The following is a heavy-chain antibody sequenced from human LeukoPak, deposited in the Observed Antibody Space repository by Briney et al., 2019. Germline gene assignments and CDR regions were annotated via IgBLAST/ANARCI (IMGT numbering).Heavy chain of an antibody. V-gene: IGHV1-69*04. CDR1: GGIFSSYT. CDR3: ARDLPPYYFDY. J-gene: IGHJ4*02. CDR2: IIPSLGIA. Sequence: SVKVSRKASGGIFSSYTISWVRPTPGRRLECMGKIIPSLGIANYAQKFQGRVTITADKSTSTAYMDLSSLRSEDTAVYYCARDLPPYYFDYWGQGTLVTVSS.